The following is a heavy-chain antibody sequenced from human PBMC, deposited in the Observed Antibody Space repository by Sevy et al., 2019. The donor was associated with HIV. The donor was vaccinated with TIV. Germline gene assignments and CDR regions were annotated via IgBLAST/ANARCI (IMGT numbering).Heavy chain of an antibody. Sequence: GGSLRLSCAASGFTFSSYAMHWVRQAPGKGLEWVAVISYDGSNKYYADSVKGRFTISRDNSKNTLYLQMNSLRAEDTAVYYCARDRYSSSPDAFDIWGQGTMVTVS. D-gene: IGHD6-13*01. V-gene: IGHV3-30-3*01. CDR1: GFTFSSYA. CDR3: ARDRYSSSPDAFDI. J-gene: IGHJ3*02. CDR2: ISYDGSNK.